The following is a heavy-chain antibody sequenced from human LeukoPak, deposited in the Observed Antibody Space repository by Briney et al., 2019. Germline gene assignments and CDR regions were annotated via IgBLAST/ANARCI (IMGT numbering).Heavy chain of an antibody. CDR2: ISYSGST. Sequence: SDTLSLTCTVSGVSISSYYWSWIRQPPGKGLEWIGYISYSGSTNYNPSLKSRVTISVDTSRNQFSLKLSSVTAADTAVYYCARGRLGGSGSYYNVLDYWGQGTLVTVSS. D-gene: IGHD3-10*01. CDR1: GVSISSYY. J-gene: IGHJ4*02. CDR3: ARGRLGGSGSYYNVLDY. V-gene: IGHV4-59*01.